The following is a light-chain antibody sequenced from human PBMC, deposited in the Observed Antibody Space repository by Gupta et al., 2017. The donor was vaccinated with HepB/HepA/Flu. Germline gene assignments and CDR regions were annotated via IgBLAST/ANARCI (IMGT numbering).Light chain of an antibody. Sequence: DIQMTHSPSSLSASVGDRVTITCRASQGIRNDLGWYQQKPWKAPKRLIYAASSVQSGVPSRFSGRGSATEFTLTISSLHPEDFAPYYCRQGATYPPTCGGGTKVEIK. CDR3: RQGATYPPT. V-gene: IGKV1-17*01. CDR1: QGIRND. J-gene: IGKJ4*01. CDR2: AAS.